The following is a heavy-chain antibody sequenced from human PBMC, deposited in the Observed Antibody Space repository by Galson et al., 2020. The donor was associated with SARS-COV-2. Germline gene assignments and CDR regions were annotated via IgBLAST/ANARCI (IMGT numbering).Heavy chain of an antibody. CDR2: ISYDGSNK. J-gene: IGHJ4*02. Sequence: QLGESLKISCAASGFTFSSYAMHWVRQAPGKGLEWVAVISYDGSNKYYADSVKGRFTISRDNSKNTLYLQMNSLRAEDTAVYYCARVGYSGYGYFDYWGQGTLVTVSS. V-gene: IGHV3-30*04. CDR1: GFTFSSYA. D-gene: IGHD5-12*01. CDR3: ARVGYSGYGYFDY.